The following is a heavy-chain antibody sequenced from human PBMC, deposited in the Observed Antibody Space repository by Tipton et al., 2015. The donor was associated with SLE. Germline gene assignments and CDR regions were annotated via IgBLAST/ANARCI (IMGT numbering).Heavy chain of an antibody. Sequence: QLVQSGAEVKKPGASVTVSCKASGYIFAAYDINWVRQAAGQGLEWVGWMNPDRGTTGYAQKFQGRVTMTGDTSRSTAYMELNSLTSEDTAIYYCARGGDFDFWGQGTRVTVSS. CDR3: ARGGDFDF. CDR2: MNPDRGTT. CDR1: GYIFAAYD. J-gene: IGHJ5*01. V-gene: IGHV1-8*01.